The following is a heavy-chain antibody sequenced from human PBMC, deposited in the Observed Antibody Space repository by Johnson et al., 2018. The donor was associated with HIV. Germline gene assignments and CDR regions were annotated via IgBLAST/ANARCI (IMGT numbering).Heavy chain of an antibody. J-gene: IGHJ3*02. CDR3: ARVSTMIVVARNDAFDI. V-gene: IGHV3-20*04. CDR1: GFSFSNAW. D-gene: IGHD3-22*01. Sequence: VQLVESGGGLVKPGGSLRVSCAASGFSFSNAWMSWVRQAPGKGLEWVSGINWNGGSRDYADSVKGRFTISRDNGKNSLYLQMNSLRAEDTALYYCARVSTMIVVARNDAFDIWGQGTMVTVSS. CDR2: INWNGGSR.